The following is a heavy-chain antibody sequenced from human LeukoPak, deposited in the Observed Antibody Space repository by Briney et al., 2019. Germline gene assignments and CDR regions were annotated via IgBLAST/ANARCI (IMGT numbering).Heavy chain of an antibody. J-gene: IGHJ4*02. CDR1: GFTISGFW. CDR3: VRGDFTLDY. D-gene: IGHD2-21*02. CDR2: IKDDASIR. V-gene: IGHV3-74*01. Sequence: GGPLRLSCTASGFTISGFWMLGVRQAPGRGLVGVSRIKDDASIRDYAESVKSRFTISRDNAKNTLYLQIDSLRADDTAVYYCVRGDFTLDYWGQGTLVTVSS.